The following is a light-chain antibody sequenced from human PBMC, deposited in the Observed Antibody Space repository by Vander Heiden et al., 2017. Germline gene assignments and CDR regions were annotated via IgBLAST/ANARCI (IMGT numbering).Light chain of an antibody. V-gene: IGKV2-28*01. CDR1: QSPLHSNGYHD. CDR2: LGS. J-gene: IGKJ4*01. Sequence: DIVMTQSPLSLPVTPGEPASISCRSSQSPLHSNGYHDLDWYLQKPGQSPQLLIYLGSNRASGVPDRFSGSGSGTDFTLKISRVEAEDVGVYYCMQALQTQLTFGGGTKMEIK. CDR3: MQALQTQLT.